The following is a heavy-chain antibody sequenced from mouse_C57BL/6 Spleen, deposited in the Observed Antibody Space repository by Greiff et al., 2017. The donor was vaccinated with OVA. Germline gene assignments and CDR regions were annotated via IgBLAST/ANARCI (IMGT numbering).Heavy chain of an antibody. J-gene: IGHJ4*01. D-gene: IGHD2-4*01. CDR2: IDPNSGGT. CDR3: ARSGDYDVGYAMDY. V-gene: IGHV1-72*01. CDR1: GYTFTSYW. Sequence: QVHVKQPGAELVKPGASVKLSCKASGYTFTSYWMHWVKQRPGRGLEWIGRIDPNSGGTKYNEKFKSKATLTVDKPSSTAYMQLSSLASEDSVVYYCARSGDYDVGYAMDYWGQGTSVTVSS.